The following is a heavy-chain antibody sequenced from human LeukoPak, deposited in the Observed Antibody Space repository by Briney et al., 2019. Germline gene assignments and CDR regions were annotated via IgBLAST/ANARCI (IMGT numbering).Heavy chain of an antibody. CDR3: ARGRGPGIAAAGVDY. CDR1: GYTFTIYD. V-gene: IGHV1-8*01. J-gene: IGHJ4*02. D-gene: IGHD6-13*01. CDR2: MNPNSGNT. Sequence: ASVTVSCKASGYTFTIYDINWVRQATGQGVEWMGWMNPNSGNTGYAQKFQGRVTMTRNTSISTAYMELSSLRSEDTAVYYCARGRGPGIAAAGVDYWGQGTLVTVSS.